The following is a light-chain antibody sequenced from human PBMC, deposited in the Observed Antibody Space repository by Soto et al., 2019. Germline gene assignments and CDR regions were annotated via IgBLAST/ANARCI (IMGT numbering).Light chain of an antibody. Sequence: DIQMAQSPSSLSASVGDRVTIACRASQSITKYVNWVQQKPGKAPKPLIYATSSLQSGVSSRFSGSGSGTDFTLTISSLQPEDFATYYCQKSYSAPLTFGGGTTVDIK. V-gene: IGKV1-39*01. CDR2: ATS. J-gene: IGKJ4*01. CDR3: QKSYSAPLT. CDR1: QSITKY.